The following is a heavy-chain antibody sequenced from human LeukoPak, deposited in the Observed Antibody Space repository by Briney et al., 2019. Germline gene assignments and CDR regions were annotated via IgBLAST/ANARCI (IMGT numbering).Heavy chain of an antibody. J-gene: IGHJ4*02. Sequence: SQTLSLTCAVSGGSISSGGYSWSWIRQPPGKGLEWIGYIYHSGSTYYNPSLKSRVTISVDRSKNQFSLKLSSVTAADTAVYYCARGSNYDILTGYPYFDYWGQGTLVTVSS. CDR1: GGSISSGGYS. D-gene: IGHD3-9*01. CDR2: IYHSGST. CDR3: ARGSNYDILTGYPYFDY. V-gene: IGHV4-30-2*01.